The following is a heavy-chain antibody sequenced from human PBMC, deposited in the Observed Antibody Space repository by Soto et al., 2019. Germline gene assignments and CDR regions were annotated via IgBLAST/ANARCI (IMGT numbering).Heavy chain of an antibody. V-gene: IGHV4-31*02. CDR1: GGPVSGDDLY. Sequence: PSETLSLTCVVSGGPVSGDDLYWSWIRHLPGKGLEWIANVYHTGTTYYNPSLKSRVSMSVDTSQNQFSLILASVTAAETAVYYCARALVTDYNSRDYHYYFAMDVWGQGTSVTVSS. CDR2: VYHTGTT. CDR3: ARALVTDYNSRDYHYYFAMDV. J-gene: IGHJ6*02. D-gene: IGHD3-22*01.